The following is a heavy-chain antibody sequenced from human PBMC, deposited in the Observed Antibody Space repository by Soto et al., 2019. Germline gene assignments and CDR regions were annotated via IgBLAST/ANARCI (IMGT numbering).Heavy chain of an antibody. CDR3: ARSGYYYDASQGSNWFDP. J-gene: IGHJ5*02. CDR2: IYSSGST. CDR1: GDSVSSGSYY. Sequence: PSETLSLTCTVSGDSVSSGSYYWSWIRQPPGKGLEWIGYIYSSGSTNYNPSLKSRVTISVDTSKNQFSVRLTSLTAADTAVYYCARSGYYYDASQGSNWFDPWGQGTLVPSPQ. V-gene: IGHV4-61*01. D-gene: IGHD3-22*01.